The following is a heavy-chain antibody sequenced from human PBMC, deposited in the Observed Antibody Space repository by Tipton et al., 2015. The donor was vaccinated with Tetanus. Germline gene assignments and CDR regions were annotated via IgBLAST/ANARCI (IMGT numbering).Heavy chain of an antibody. CDR3: ARRSYCSSSRCFDAFDL. CDR1: GGSLSSGTYY. V-gene: IGHV4-61*01. CDR2: ISDSGRT. J-gene: IGHJ3*01. Sequence: TLSLTCTVSGGSLSSGTYYWDWIRQPPGKGLEWLAYISDSGRTNSNYFLKSRITISRDTSKNQFSLKLSSVTAADTAVYYRARRSYCSSSRCFDAFDLWGQGTMVTVSS. D-gene: IGHD2-2*01.